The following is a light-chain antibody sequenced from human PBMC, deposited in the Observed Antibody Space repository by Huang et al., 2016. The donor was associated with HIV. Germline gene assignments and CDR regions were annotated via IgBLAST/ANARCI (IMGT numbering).Light chain of an antibody. V-gene: IGKV3-20*01. J-gene: IGKJ2*01. CDR2: AAS. CDR1: QSISSNS. CDR3: QHYGSSPYT. Sequence: EIVLTQSPGTLSLSPGERVTLSCRASQSISSNSLAWYQQKFGQAPRLFIYAASSRATGIPDRFSGSGSGIDFTLTISRLEPEDFAVYYCQHYGSSPYTFGQGTRLEIK.